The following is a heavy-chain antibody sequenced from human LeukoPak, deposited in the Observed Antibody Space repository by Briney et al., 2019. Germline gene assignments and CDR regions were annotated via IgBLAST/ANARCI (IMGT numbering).Heavy chain of an antibody. CDR3: ARDFGNGDYLNWFDP. D-gene: IGHD4-17*01. J-gene: IGHJ5*02. CDR2: IIPILGIA. CDR1: GGTFSRYA. V-gene: IGHV1-69*04. Sequence: ASVKVSCKASGGTFSRYAISWVRQAPGQGLEWMGRIIPILGIANYAQKLQGRVTITADKSTSTAYMELSSLRSEDTAVYYCARDFGNGDYLNWFDPWGQGTLLTVSS.